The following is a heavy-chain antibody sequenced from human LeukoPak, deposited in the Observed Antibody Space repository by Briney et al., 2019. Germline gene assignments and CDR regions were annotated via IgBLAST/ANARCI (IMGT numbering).Heavy chain of an antibody. CDR3: ARPRNEILSGFHYYYGMDV. V-gene: IGHV3-74*01. D-gene: IGHD3-9*01. Sequence: GGSLRLSCAASGFTFSSYWMHWVRQAPGKGLVWVSRINSDGRSTSYADSVKGRFTISRDNAKNTLYLQMNSLRAEDTAVYYCARPRNEILSGFHYYYGMDVWGQGTTVTVSS. CDR2: INSDGRST. CDR1: GFTFSSYW. J-gene: IGHJ6*02.